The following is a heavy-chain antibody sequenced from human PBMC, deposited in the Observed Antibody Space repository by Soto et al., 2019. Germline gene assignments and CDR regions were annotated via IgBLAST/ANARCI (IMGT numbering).Heavy chain of an antibody. CDR3: VKVGTGYTNGCGYFDY. Sequence: GGSLRLSCAVSGFTFSSYGMHWVRQAPGKGLEWVAVISYDGSTQYYADSVKGRFTIARDNSRNTLYLQMNSLRAEDTAMYYCVKVGTGYTNGCGYFDYXGQGTLVTVSS. CDR2: ISYDGSTQ. CDR1: GFTFSSYG. D-gene: IGHD5-12*01. J-gene: IGHJ4*02. V-gene: IGHV3-30*18.